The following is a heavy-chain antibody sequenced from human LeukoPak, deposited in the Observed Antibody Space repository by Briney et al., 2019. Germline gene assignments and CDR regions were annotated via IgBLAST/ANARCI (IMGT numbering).Heavy chain of an antibody. J-gene: IGHJ4*02. Sequence: GGSLRLSCAASGFTFSRYWMSWVRQAPGKGLEWVANIKQDGSEKYYVDSVKGRFTISRDNAKNSLYLQMNSLRAEDTAVYYCARERWNDNYFDYWGQGTLVTVSS. CDR2: IKQDGSEK. CDR1: GFTFSRYW. V-gene: IGHV3-7*01. D-gene: IGHD1-1*01. CDR3: ARERWNDNYFDY.